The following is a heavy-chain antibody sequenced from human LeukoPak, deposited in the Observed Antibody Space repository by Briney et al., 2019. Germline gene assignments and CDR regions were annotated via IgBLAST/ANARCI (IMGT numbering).Heavy chain of an antibody. CDR2: INPNSGGT. D-gene: IGHD2-2*01. V-gene: IGHV1-2*02. J-gene: IGHJ4*02. CDR1: GYTFTGYY. CDR3: ARGRGSTSSNFDY. Sequence: ASVKVSCKASGYTFTGYYMHWVRQAPGQGLEWMGWINPNSGGTNYAQKLQGRVTMTRDTSISTAYMELSRLRSDDTAVYYCARGRGSTSSNFDYWGQGTLVTVSS.